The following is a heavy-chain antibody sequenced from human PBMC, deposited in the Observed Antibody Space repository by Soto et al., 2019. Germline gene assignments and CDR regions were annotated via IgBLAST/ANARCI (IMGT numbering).Heavy chain of an antibody. Sequence: SGPTLVNPTQTLTLTCTFSGFSLSTSQVGVGWIRQPPGKALEWLAHVYWNDAKYYSLSLKTRLTITKDTSKKQVVLTMTNMDNVDTATYFCAHLNQRGYYFDYWGQGALVTVSS. CDR3: AHLNQRGYYFDY. V-gene: IGHV2-5*01. CDR2: VYWNDAK. J-gene: IGHJ4*02. CDR1: GFSLSTSQVG. D-gene: IGHD6-25*01.